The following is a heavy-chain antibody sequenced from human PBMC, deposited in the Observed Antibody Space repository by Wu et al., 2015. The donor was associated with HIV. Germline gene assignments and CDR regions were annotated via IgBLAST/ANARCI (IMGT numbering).Heavy chain of an antibody. Sequence: QVQLVQSGAEVKKPGSSVKVSCKASGGTFSSIFISYAITWVRQAPGQGLEWMGRIIPMLGTTNYAQKFQGRVTISADESTSTVYMELSSLRYEDTAVYYCAKRAADFTSNWFDPSGPGNPGHRLL. D-gene: IGHD3/OR15-3a*01. V-gene: IGHV1-69*11. CDR3: AKRAADFTSNWFDP. CDR1: GGTFSSIFISYA. J-gene: IGHJ5*02. CDR2: IIPMLGTT.